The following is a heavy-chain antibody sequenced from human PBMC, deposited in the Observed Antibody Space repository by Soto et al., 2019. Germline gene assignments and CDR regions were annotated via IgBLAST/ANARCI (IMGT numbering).Heavy chain of an antibody. J-gene: IGHJ6*03. CDR3: ARDSRGYCTNGVCYAPLHYLDV. CDR1: GFTVSSNY. Sequence: GGSLRLSGAASGFTVSSNYMSWVRQAPGKGLEGVSVIYSGGSTYYADSVKGRFTISRDNSKNTLYLQMNSLRAEDTAVYYCARDSRGYCTNGVCYAPLHYLDVWGKGTTVPVSS. CDR2: IYSGGST. D-gene: IGHD2-8*01. V-gene: IGHV3-66*01.